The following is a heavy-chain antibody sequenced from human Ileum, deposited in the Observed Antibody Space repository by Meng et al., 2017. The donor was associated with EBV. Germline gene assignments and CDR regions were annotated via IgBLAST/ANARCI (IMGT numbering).Heavy chain of an antibody. V-gene: IGHV1-69*01. Sequence: QVQLVQSGSELKKPGASVKVSCXAXGYTFTSYAMNWVRQAPGQGLEWMGGIIPVYAMTKYAQKFQGRLTITADESTNTAYMELSTLTSEDTAVYFCARVVRFDDNDGGGFDPWGQGTLVTVSS. CDR3: ARVVRFDDNDGGGFDP. CDR2: IIPVYAMT. D-gene: IGHD3-9*01. J-gene: IGHJ5*02. CDR1: GYTFTSYA.